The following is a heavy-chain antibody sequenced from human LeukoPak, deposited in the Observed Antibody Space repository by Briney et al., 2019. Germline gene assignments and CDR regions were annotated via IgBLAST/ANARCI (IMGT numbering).Heavy chain of an antibody. Sequence: GESLKLSCAASGFTFSSRWMGWVRQAPGEGREWVANIKNDGSTQYYVGSVKGGFTISRNNARNSLFLQMNSLRAEDTAVYYCAKHGDYSFEDWGQGTLVTVSS. CDR3: AKHGDYSFED. J-gene: IGHJ4*02. V-gene: IGHV3-7*01. CDR2: IKNDGSTQ. CDR1: GFTFSSRW. D-gene: IGHD4-17*01.